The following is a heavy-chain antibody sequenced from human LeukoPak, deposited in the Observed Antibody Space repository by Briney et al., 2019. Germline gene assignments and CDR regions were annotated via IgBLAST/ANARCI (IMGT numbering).Heavy chain of an antibody. Sequence: PGGSLRLSCAASGFTFSSYAMSGARQAPGKGLEWVSAISGSGGSTYYAASVKGRFTFSRDNSKNTLYLQMNSLRAEDTAVYYCTKDLRWSDYWGQGTLVTVSS. CDR2: ISGSGGST. CDR1: GFTFSSYA. CDR3: TKDLRWSDY. V-gene: IGHV3-23*01. D-gene: IGHD4-23*01. J-gene: IGHJ4*02.